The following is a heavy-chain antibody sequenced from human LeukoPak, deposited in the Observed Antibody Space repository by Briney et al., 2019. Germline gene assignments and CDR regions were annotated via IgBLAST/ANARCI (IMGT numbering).Heavy chain of an antibody. CDR1: GYTFTNYG. Sequence: GASVKVSCKASGYTFTNYGTTWVRQAPGQGLEWMGWISAYNGDIKYAQRFQGRVTMTTDTSTSTAYMELRSLRSDDTAVYYCARGESRFRYSSGWSRDYYYYMDVWGKGTTVTVSS. V-gene: IGHV1-18*01. J-gene: IGHJ6*03. D-gene: IGHD6-19*01. CDR2: ISAYNGDI. CDR3: ARGESRFRYSSGWSRDYYYYMDV.